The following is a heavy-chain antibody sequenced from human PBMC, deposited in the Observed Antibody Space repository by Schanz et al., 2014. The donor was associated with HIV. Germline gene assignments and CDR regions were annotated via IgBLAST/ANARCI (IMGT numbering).Heavy chain of an antibody. D-gene: IGHD3-16*02. CDR1: GFTFSTYG. Sequence: QVQLVESGGGVVQPGRSLRLSCAASGFTFSTYGMHWVRQGPGKGLEWVAFISYDGSNKYYADSVKGRFTISRDNSKNTLFLQMNSLRGEDTAVYYCARDYRFATDSWGQGTLVTVSS. J-gene: IGHJ4*02. V-gene: IGHV3-30*03. CDR2: ISYDGSNK. CDR3: ARDYRFATDS.